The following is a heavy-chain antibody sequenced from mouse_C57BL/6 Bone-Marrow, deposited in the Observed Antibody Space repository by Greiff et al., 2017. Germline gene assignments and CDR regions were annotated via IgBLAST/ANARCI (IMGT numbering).Heavy chain of an antibody. CDR2: VTTYSGNT. CDR1: GYTFTDYA. J-gene: IGHJ2*01. Sequence: QVQLQQSGPELVRPGVSVKITCKGSGYTFTDYAMHWVKQSHAKSLEWIGVVTTYSGNTNYNQKFKGKATMTVDQSSSTAYMELARLTSEDSAIYYCARGVGRWYFDYWGQGTTLTVSS. CDR3: ARGVGRWYFDY. V-gene: IGHV1-67*01. D-gene: IGHD4-1*01.